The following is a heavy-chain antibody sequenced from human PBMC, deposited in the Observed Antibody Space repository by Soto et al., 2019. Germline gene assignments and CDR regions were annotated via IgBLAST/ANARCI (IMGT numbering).Heavy chain of an antibody. D-gene: IGHD3-3*01. J-gene: IGHJ4*02. CDR2: IKQDGSER. CDR3: ARDVGPITIFGEALSGYFDY. V-gene: IGHV3-7*03. Sequence: GGSLRLSCAVSGFSFGTYWMSWVRQAPGKGLEWLASIKQDGSERYYLDSVKGRFTISRDNAKDSLSLQMNSLRGGDTAFYYCARDVGPITIFGEALSGYFDYWGQGTLVTVSS. CDR1: GFSFGTYW.